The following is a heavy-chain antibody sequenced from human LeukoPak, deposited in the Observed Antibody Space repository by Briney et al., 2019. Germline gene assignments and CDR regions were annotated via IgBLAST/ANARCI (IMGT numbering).Heavy chain of an antibody. D-gene: IGHD2-21*01. CDR3: ARLDGED. Sequence: PSETLSLTCTVSGGSISSSSYYWGWIRQPPGKGLEWIGSIYYSGSTYYNPSLKSRVTISVDTSKNQFSLKLSSVTAADTAVYYCARLDGEDWGQGTLVTVSS. V-gene: IGHV4-39*01. CDR1: GGSISSSSYY. J-gene: IGHJ4*02. CDR2: IYYSGST.